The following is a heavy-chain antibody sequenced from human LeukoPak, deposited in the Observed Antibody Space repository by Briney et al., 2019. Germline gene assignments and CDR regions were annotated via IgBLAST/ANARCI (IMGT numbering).Heavy chain of an antibody. CDR2: IKQDGSEK. V-gene: IGHV3-7*05. CDR3: ARDLFAYGSGTPY. D-gene: IGHD3-10*01. Sequence: PGGSLRLSCAASGFTFSSYWMSWVRQAPGKGLEWVANIKQDGSEKYYVDSVKGRFTISRDNAKNSLYLQMNSLRAGDTAVYYRARDLFAYGSGTPYWGQGTLVTVSS. J-gene: IGHJ4*02. CDR1: GFTFSSYW.